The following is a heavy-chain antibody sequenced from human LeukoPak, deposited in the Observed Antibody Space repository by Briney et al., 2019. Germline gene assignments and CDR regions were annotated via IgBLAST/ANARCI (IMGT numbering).Heavy chain of an antibody. CDR2: IYYSGST. Sequence: SETLSLTCTVSGGSISSSIYYWGWIRQPPGKGLEWIVSIYYSGSTYYNPSLKSRVTISVDTSKNQFSLKLSSVTAADTAVYYCARGYSSSWYYFDYWGQGTLVTVSS. J-gene: IGHJ4*02. CDR1: GGSISSSIYY. CDR3: ARGYSSSWYYFDY. D-gene: IGHD6-13*01. V-gene: IGHV4-39*07.